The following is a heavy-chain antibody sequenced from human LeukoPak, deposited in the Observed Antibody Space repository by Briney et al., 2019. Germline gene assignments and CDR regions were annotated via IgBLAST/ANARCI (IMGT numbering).Heavy chain of an antibody. J-gene: IGHJ5*02. Sequence: PSETLSLTCTVSGGSISSSSYYWGWIRQPPGKGLEWIGSIYYSGSTYYNPSLKSRVTISVDTSKNQFSLKLSSVTAADTAVYYCARRRSHAGPLLWFGGSNNWFDPWGQGTLVTVSS. CDR3: ARRRSHAGPLLWFGGSNNWFDP. V-gene: IGHV4-39*07. D-gene: IGHD3-10*01. CDR2: IYYSGST. CDR1: GGSISSSSYY.